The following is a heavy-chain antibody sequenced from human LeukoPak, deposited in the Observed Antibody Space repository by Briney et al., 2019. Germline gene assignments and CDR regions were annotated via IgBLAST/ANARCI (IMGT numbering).Heavy chain of an antibody. Sequence: GGSLRLSCAAPRLTFSSSWMTRVRQAPGKGPEWVAHIKQDGSDKYYVDSVNGRFTISRDNAKNSLYLPMNSLISDETAVYYFCNIPDGANMWDHWGQGTLVTVSS. CDR1: RLTFSSSW. D-gene: IGHD4/OR15-4a*01. J-gene: IGHJ4*02. CDR3: CNIPDGANMWDH. CDR2: IKQDGSDK. V-gene: IGHV3-7*01.